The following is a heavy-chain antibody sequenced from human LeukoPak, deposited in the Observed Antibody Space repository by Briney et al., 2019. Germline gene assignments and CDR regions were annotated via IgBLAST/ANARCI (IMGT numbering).Heavy chain of an antibody. CDR3: AREIRGYSDY. J-gene: IGHJ4*02. CDR1: GGTFSSYA. Sequence: GASVTVSCKASGGTFSSYAISWVRQAPGQGLEWMGGIIPICGTANYSQKFQGRVTITADESTSTAYMELSSLRSEDTAVYYCAREIRGYSDYWGQGTLVTVSA. CDR2: IIPICGTA. V-gene: IGHV1-69*01. D-gene: IGHD5-18*01.